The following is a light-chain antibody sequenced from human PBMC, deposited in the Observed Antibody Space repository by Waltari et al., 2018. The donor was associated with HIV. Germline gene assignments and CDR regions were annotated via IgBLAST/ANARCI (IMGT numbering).Light chain of an antibody. V-gene: IGLV1-40*01. Sequence: QSVLTQPPSVSGAPGQWVTLPCTWGHSNIGTHEVHWYQQLPGTAPQLLIYNTNNRPSGVPDRFSGSKSGTSASLAITGLQAEDEADYYCQSSDSTLSGSVFGGGTKLTVL. CDR1: HSNIGTHE. CDR2: NTN. J-gene: IGLJ2*01. CDR3: QSSDSTLSGSV.